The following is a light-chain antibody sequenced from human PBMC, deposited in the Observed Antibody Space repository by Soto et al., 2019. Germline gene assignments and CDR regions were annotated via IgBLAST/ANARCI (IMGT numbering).Light chain of an antibody. Sequence: IQLTQSPSSLSASVRDRVTITCRASQGISSYLAWYQQKPGKAPKLLIYAASALQSGVPSRFSGSGSGTDFTLTISSLQPEDFAPYYCQQFNSYPRTFGRGTKVDI. CDR3: QQFNSYPRT. CDR1: QGISSY. V-gene: IGKV1-9*01. CDR2: AAS. J-gene: IGKJ3*01.